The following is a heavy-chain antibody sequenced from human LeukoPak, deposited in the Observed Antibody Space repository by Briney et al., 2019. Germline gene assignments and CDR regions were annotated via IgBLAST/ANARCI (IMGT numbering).Heavy chain of an antibody. CDR2: ISGSGGST. J-gene: IGHJ3*02. D-gene: IGHD3-3*01. V-gene: IGHV3-23*01. Sequence: GGSLRLSCAASGFTFSSYEMNWVRQAPGKGLEWVSAISGSGGSTYYADSVKGRFTISRDNSKNTLYLQMNSLRAEDTAVYYCAKALRITIFGVAPDAFDIWGQGTMVTVSS. CDR3: AKALRITIFGVAPDAFDI. CDR1: GFTFSSYE.